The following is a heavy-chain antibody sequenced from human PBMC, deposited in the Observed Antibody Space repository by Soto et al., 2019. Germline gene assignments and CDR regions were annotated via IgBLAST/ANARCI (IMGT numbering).Heavy chain of an antibody. CDR3: ARSTPGNPFDI. D-gene: IGHD3-10*01. CDR1: GFSFTSYT. Sequence: EVQLVESGGGLVKPGGSLRVSCAASGFSFTSYTMNWVRQAPGKGLEWVASISAGGRSIYYADSLKGRSTVSRDNAKSSLYLQMNSLRAEYTAVYHCARSTPGNPFDIWGQGTMVTVSS. CDR2: ISAGGRSI. V-gene: IGHV3-21*01. J-gene: IGHJ3*02.